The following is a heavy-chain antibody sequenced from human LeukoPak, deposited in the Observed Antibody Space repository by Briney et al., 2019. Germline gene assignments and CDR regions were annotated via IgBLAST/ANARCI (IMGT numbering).Heavy chain of an antibody. CDR2: IGSGT. V-gene: IGHV3-23*01. J-gene: IGHJ4*02. CDR3: AKVLAYYFDC. CDR1: GFTFSSYA. Sequence: GGSLRLSCGASGFTFSSYAMSWVRQAPGKGLEWVSAIGSGTYYADSVKGRFTISRDNSKNTLYLQMNSLRAEDTAVYYCAKVLAYYFDCWGQGTLVTVSS.